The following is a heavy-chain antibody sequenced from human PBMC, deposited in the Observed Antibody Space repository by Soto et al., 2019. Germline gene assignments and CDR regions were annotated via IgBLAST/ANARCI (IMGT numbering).Heavy chain of an antibody. CDR3: ARLHGYCISSSCHGHYAMDV. D-gene: IGHD2-2*01. V-gene: IGHV4-39*01. J-gene: IGHJ6*02. CDR1: SAPVSSSTYT. Sequence: QLQLQESGPGLVKPSETLSLTCTVSSAPVSSSTYTWGWIRQPPGKGLEWIGRIYYSGSTYYNPSLNSRVTVSVDTSNNQFSRKVTSVTAADTAVYYCARLHGYCISSSCHGHYAMDVWGQGTTVTVSS. CDR2: IYYSGST.